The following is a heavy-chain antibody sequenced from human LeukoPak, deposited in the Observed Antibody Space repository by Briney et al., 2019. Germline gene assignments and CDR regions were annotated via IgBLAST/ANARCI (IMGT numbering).Heavy chain of an antibody. CDR3: ARDRGWFDP. Sequence: QTGGSLRLSCAASRLIVSSNYIAWVRQAPGEGMEWVSVIYSGGNTYYADSVKGRFTISRDNSKNTLYLQMNSLSAEDTAVYYCARDRGWFDPWGLGTLVTVSS. CDR2: IYSGGNT. CDR1: RLIVSSNY. V-gene: IGHV3-66*01. J-gene: IGHJ5*02.